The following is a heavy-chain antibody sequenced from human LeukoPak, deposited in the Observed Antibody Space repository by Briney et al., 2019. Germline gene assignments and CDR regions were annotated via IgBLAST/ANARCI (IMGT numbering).Heavy chain of an antibody. Sequence: GRSLRLSCAASGFTFDDYAMHWVRQAPGKGLEWVSGISWNSGSIGYADSVKGRFTISRDNAKNSLYLQMNSLRAKDTALYYCAKEIAPMGYYDSSGYSSLGLGWFDPWGQGTLVTVSS. J-gene: IGHJ5*02. CDR1: GFTFDDYA. CDR2: ISWNSGSI. V-gene: IGHV3-9*01. D-gene: IGHD3-22*01. CDR3: AKEIAPMGYYDSSGYSSLGLGWFDP.